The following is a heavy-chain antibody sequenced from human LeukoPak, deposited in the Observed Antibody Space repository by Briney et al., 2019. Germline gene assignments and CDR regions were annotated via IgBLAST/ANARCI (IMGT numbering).Heavy chain of an antibody. CDR1: GFTFSSYA. CDR2: ISGSGGST. J-gene: IGHJ4*02. Sequence: PGGSLRLSCAASGFTFSSYAMSWVRQAPGKGLEWVSAISGSGGSTYYADSVKGRFTISRGNSKNTLYLQMNSLRAEDTAVYYCAKDFDLIAAAGTGYFDYWGQGTLVTVSS. V-gene: IGHV3-23*01. CDR3: AKDFDLIAAAGTGYFDY. D-gene: IGHD6-13*01.